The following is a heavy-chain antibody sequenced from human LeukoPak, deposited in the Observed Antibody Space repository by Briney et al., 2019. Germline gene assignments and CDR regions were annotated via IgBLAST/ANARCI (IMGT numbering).Heavy chain of an antibody. V-gene: IGHV4-59*01. D-gene: IGHD6-19*01. J-gene: IGHJ4*02. CDR1: GGSITGYY. CDR2: INYSGST. CDR3: ARLGGWYMVVDY. Sequence: PSETLSLTCTVSGGSITGYYWSWIRQPPGKGLEWIGHINYSGSTKYNPSLNSRVTISVDTSKNQFSLKLSSVTAADTAEYYCARLGGWYMVVDYWGQGTLVTVSS.